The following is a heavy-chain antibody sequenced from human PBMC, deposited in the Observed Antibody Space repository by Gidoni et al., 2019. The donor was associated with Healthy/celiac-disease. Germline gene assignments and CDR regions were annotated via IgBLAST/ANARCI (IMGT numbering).Heavy chain of an antibody. J-gene: IGHJ4*02. CDR2: ISGSGGST. D-gene: IGHD2-8*01. V-gene: IGHV3-23*01. CDR1: GFTFSSYA. CDR3: AKTALSCTNGVCFYFDY. Sequence: EVQLLESGGGLVQPGGSLRLSCAASGFTFSSYAMSWVRQAPGKGLEWVSAISGSGGSTYYADSVKGRFTIPRDNSKNTLYLQMNSLRAEDTAVYYCAKTALSCTNGVCFYFDYWGQGTLVTVSS.